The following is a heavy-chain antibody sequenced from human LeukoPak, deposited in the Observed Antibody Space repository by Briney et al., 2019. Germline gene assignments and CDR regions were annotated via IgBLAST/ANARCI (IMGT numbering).Heavy chain of an antibody. CDR2: IYYSGST. D-gene: IGHD5-12*01. V-gene: IGHV4-59*01. J-gene: IGHJ4*02. Sequence: PSETLSLTCTVSGGSISSYYWSWIRQPPGKGLEWIGYIYYSGSTNYNPSPKSRVTISVDTSKNQFSLKLSSVTAADTAVYYCARLGYSGYDYGIDYWGQGTLVTVSS. CDR3: ARLGYSGYDYGIDY. CDR1: GGSISSYY.